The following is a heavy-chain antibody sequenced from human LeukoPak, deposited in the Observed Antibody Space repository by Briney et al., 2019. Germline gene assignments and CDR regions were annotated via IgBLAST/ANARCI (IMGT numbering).Heavy chain of an antibody. CDR3: ARDTRSKWGISVYYYYYYMDV. J-gene: IGHJ6*03. D-gene: IGHD2-8*01. CDR2: INPSGGST. V-gene: IGHV1-46*01. CDR1: GYTFTSYY. Sequence: ASVKVSRKASGYTFTSYYMHWVRQAPGQGLEWMGIINPSGGSTSYAQKFQGRVTMTRDMSTSTVYMELSSLRSEDTAVYYCARDTRSKWGISVYYYYYYMDVWGKGTTVTVSS.